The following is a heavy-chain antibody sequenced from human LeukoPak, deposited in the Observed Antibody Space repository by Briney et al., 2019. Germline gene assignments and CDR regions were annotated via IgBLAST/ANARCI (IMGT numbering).Heavy chain of an antibody. Sequence: PSETLSLTCAVYGGSFSGYYWSWIRQPPGKGLEWIGEINHSGSTNYNPSLKSRVTISVDTSKNQFSLKLSSVTAADTAVYYCARAFRWWLVEYYFDYWGQGTLATVSS. CDR1: GGSFSGYY. D-gene: IGHD6-19*01. J-gene: IGHJ4*02. CDR2: INHSGST. V-gene: IGHV4-34*01. CDR3: ARAFRWWLVEYYFDY.